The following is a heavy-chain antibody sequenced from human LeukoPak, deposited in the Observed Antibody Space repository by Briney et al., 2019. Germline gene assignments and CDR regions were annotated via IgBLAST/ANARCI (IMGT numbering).Heavy chain of an antibody. Sequence: GGSLRLSCAASGFTFDEYAFHWVRQAPGKGLEWVSLISGDGATTYYAASVKGRFTISRDNAKNTLYLQMNSLRAEDTAVYYCARVTGLQLWPPGGVDYWGQGTLVTVSA. D-gene: IGHD5-18*01. CDR3: ARVTGLQLWPPGGVDY. CDR1: GFTFDEYA. CDR2: ISGDGATT. J-gene: IGHJ4*02. V-gene: IGHV3-43*02.